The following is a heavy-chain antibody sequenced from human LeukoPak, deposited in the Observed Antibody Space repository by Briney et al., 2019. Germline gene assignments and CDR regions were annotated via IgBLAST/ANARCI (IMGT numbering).Heavy chain of an antibody. CDR3: ARGRCSSTSCHDYYMDV. J-gene: IGHJ6*03. CDR2: MNPNSGNT. Sequence: APVKVSCKASGYTFTSYDINWVRQATGQGLEWMGWMNPNSGNTGYAQKFQGRVTITRNTSISTAYMELSSLRSEDTAVYYCARGRCSSTSCHDYYMDVWGKGTTVTVSS. V-gene: IGHV1-8*03. D-gene: IGHD2-2*01. CDR1: GYTFTSYD.